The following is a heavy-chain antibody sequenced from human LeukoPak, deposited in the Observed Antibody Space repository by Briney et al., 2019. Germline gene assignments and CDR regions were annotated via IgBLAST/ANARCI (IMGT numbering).Heavy chain of an antibody. CDR1: GYTFTGYY. Sequence: ASVKVSCKASGYTFTGYYMHWVRQAPGQGLEWMGWINPNSGGTNYAQKFQGRVTMTRDTSISTAYMELSRLRSDDTAVYYCARGRIAAAGTVYYYYYYMDVWGKGTTATVSS. CDR3: ARGRIAAAGTVYYYYYYMDV. CDR2: INPNSGGT. J-gene: IGHJ6*03. D-gene: IGHD6-13*01. V-gene: IGHV1-2*02.